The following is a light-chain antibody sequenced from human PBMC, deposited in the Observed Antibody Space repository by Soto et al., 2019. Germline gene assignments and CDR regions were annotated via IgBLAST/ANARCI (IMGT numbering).Light chain of an antibody. J-gene: IGKJ1*01. CDR3: QQYYSTPRT. Sequence: DIVMTQSPDSLAVSLGERATINCKSSQSVLYSSNNKNYLAWYQQKPGQPPKLLICWASNRESGVPDRFSGSGSGTDFTLTISSLQSEDDAVNYCQQYYSTPRTFGQGTKVEIK. CDR1: QSVLYSSNNKNY. CDR2: WAS. V-gene: IGKV4-1*01.